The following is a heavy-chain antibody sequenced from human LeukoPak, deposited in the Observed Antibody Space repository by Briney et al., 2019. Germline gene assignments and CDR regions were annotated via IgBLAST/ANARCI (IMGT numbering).Heavy chain of an antibody. D-gene: IGHD3-10*01. Sequence: NPGGSLRLSCAASGFTFSDYYMSWIRQAPGKGLEWVSYIRSDGSTIYYADSVKGRFTISRDNAKNSLYLQMNSLRAEDTAVYYCATALDGSGINSYTHVMYVWGQGPTITVS. J-gene: IGHJ6*02. V-gene: IGHV3-11*01. CDR3: ATALDGSGINSYTHVMYV. CDR1: GFTFSDYY. CDR2: IRSDGSTI.